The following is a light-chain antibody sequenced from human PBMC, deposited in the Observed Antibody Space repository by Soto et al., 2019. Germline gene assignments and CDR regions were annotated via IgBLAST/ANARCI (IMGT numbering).Light chain of an antibody. J-gene: IGLJ2*01. CDR2: EVS. CDR3: SSYGGSNTVV. CDR1: SSEVGGYNY. Sequence: QSALTQPPSASGSPGQSVTISCTGSSSEVGGYNYVSWYQQHPGKAPKLMVYEVSKRPSGVPDRLSGSKSDNTASLTVSGLQAGDEADYYCSSYGGSNTVVFGGGTKLTVL. V-gene: IGLV2-8*01.